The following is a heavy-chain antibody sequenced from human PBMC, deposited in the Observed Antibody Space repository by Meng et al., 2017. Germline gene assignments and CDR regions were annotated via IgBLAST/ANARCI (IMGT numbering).Heavy chain of an antibody. J-gene: IGHJ4*02. CDR1: GGSVSSGSYY. D-gene: IGHD2-15*01. CDR2: IYYSGST. CDR3: AREPYCSGGSCYPDY. Sequence: SETLSLTCTVSGGSVSSGSYYWSWIRQPPGKGLEWIGYIYYSGSTNYNPSLKSRVTISVDTSKNQFSLKLSSVTAADTAVYYCAREPYCSGGSCYPDYWGQGTLVTVSS. V-gene: IGHV4-61*01.